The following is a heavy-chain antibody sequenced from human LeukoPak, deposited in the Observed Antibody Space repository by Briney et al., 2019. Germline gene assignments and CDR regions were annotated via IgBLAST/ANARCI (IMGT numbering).Heavy chain of an antibody. CDR2: INWNGGST. Sequence: TGGSLRLSCAASGFTFSSYGMHWVRQAPGKGLEWVSGINWNGGSTGYADSVKGRFTISRDNAKNSLYLQMNSLRAEDTALYHCARSANYYDSSGYSVSAFDIWGQGTMVTVSS. V-gene: IGHV3-20*01. CDR3: ARSANYYDSSGYSVSAFDI. CDR1: GFTFSSYG. J-gene: IGHJ3*02. D-gene: IGHD3-22*01.